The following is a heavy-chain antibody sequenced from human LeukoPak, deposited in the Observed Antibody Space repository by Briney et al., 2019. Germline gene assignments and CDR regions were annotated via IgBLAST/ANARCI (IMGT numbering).Heavy chain of an antibody. V-gene: IGHV3-9*03. CDR2: ISWNSGSI. CDR1: GFTFDDYA. D-gene: IGHD3-22*01. CDR3: AKEKLPYYYDSSGYLLYDAYDI. J-gene: IGHJ3*02. Sequence: SLRLSCAASGFTFDDYAMHWVRQAPGKGLEWVSGISWNSGSIGYADSVKGRFTISRDNARNSLYLQMNSLRAEDMALYYCAKEKLPYYYDSSGYLLYDAYDICGQGTMVTVSS.